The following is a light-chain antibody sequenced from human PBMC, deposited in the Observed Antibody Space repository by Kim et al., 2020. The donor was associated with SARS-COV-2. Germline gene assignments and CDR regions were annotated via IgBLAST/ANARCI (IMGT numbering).Light chain of an antibody. J-gene: IGKJ4*01. Sequence: SPSSSRSSPSPQRRNRLFYLDWYLQRPGLSPQRVIYLGSNLASGVPDRFSGSGSGTDFELKISRVEAEDVGIYYCMQALITPVTFGGGTKVDIK. CDR1: PSPQRRNRLFY. V-gene: IGKV2-28*01. CDR2: LGS. CDR3: MQALITPVT.